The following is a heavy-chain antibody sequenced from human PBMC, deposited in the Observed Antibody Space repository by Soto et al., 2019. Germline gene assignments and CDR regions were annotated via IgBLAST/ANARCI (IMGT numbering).Heavy chain of an antibody. V-gene: IGHV1-18*01. J-gene: IGHJ5*02. D-gene: IGHD2-15*01. Sequence: QIRLVQSGGEVRTPGASVKVSCKASGYTFSSYGITWVRQAPGQGLEWLGWINPSSGETNYAQKFQGRVTVTTDTSTTTGYMELRNLTFDDTAVYYCARDLYPRFDPWGQGTLVTVSS. CDR1: GYTFSSYG. CDR2: INPSSGET. CDR3: ARDLYPRFDP.